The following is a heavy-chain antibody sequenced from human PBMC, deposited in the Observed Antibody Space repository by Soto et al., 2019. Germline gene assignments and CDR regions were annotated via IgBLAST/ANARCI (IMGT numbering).Heavy chain of an antibody. D-gene: IGHD3-3*01. CDR1: GGSISSGGYY. CDR2: IYYSGST. Sequence: SETLSLTCTVSGGSISSGGYYWSWIRQHPGKGLEWIGYIYYSGSTYYNPSLKSRVTISVDTSKNQFSLKLSSVTAADTAVYYCFFVLIGSAKIYTLSRGQGTPVTVSA. CDR3: FFVLIGSAKIYTLS. J-gene: IGHJ4*02. V-gene: IGHV4-31*03.